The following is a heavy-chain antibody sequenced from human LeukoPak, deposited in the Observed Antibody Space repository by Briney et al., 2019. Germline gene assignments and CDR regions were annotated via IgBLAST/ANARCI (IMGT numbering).Heavy chain of an antibody. CDR3: ARDDLDSSSWYFGTFDY. CDR2: ISAYNGNT. D-gene: IGHD6-13*01. Sequence: RASVTVSCKASGYTFSSYGISWVRQAPGQGLEWMGWISAYNGNTNYAQKLQGRVTMTTDTSTSTAYMELRSLRSDDTAVYYCARDDLDSSSWYFGTFDYWGQGTLVTVSS. V-gene: IGHV1-18*01. J-gene: IGHJ4*02. CDR1: GYTFSSYG.